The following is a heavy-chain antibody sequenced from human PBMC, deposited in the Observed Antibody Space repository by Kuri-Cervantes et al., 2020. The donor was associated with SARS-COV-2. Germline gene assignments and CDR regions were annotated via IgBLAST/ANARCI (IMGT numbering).Heavy chain of an antibody. Sequence: GSLRLSCTVSGGSISSYYWSWVRQPPGKGLEWIGNIHYSGSTNYNPSLKSRVTISVDTSKNQFSLKLSSVTAADTAVYYCARQMMSSITIFGVVITRNWFDPWGQGTLVTVSS. D-gene: IGHD3-3*01. CDR3: ARQMMSSITIFGVVITRNWFDP. V-gene: IGHV4-59*08. CDR1: GGSISSYY. CDR2: IHYSGST. J-gene: IGHJ5*02.